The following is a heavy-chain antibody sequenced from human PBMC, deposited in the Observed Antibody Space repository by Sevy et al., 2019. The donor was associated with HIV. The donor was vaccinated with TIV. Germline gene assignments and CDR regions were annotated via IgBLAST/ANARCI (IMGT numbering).Heavy chain of an antibody. CDR1: GFTFSNYA. CDR2: IWSDGAYQ. J-gene: IGHJ1*01. D-gene: IGHD2-21*01. V-gene: IGHV3-30*02. Sequence: GGSLRLSCAATGFTFSNYAMHWVRQAPGKGMEWVAIIWSDGAYQYHGDSVKGRFTISRDNSKNTLYLQMNNVRVEDFIPFSALGRTSRNSQRKSRETANMVRKDWG. CDR3: LGRTSRNSQRKSRETANMVRKD.